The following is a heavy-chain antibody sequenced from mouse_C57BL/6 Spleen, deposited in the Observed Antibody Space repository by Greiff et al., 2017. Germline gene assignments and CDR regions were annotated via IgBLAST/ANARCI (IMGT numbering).Heavy chain of an antibody. CDR2: IYPGDGDT. CDR1: GYAFSSSW. D-gene: IGHD1-1*01. J-gene: IGHJ2*01. V-gene: IGHV1-82*01. CDR3: ARLATTVEDY. Sequence: QVQLQQSGPELVKPGASVKISCKASGYAFSSSWMNWVKQRPGKGLEWIGRIYPGDGDTNYNGKFKGKATLTADKSSSTAYMPLSSLTSEDSGVYVCARLATTVEDYWGQGTTLTVSS.